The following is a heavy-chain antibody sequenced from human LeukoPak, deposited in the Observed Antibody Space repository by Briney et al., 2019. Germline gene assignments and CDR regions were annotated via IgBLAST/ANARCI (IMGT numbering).Heavy chain of an antibody. CDR3: ARDRSGSNWYSDY. V-gene: IGHV1-69*08. J-gene: IGHJ4*02. CDR1: GGTFNSYS. D-gene: IGHD6-13*01. CDR2: IIPGLGTA. Sequence: GASVKVSCKASGGTFNSYSISWVRQAPGQGLEWMGRIIPGLGTADYAQKFQGRVTITADRSTTTAYLELSSLISDDTAVYFCARDRSGSNWYSDYWGQGTLVTVSS.